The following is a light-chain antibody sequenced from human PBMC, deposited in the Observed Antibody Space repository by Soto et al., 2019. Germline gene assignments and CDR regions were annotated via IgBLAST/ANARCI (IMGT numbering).Light chain of an antibody. J-gene: IGLJ2*01. CDR2: NTD. V-gene: IGLV7-43*01. CDR1: TGTVTSGHY. Sequence: TVVTQEPSLTVSPGGTVTLTCASSTGTVTSGHYPNWFQQIPGQAPRALIYNTDNRHSWTPARFSGSLLGDKAALTLSGVQPEDEAEYHCLLFFGGIMVFGGGTKLTVL. CDR3: LLFFGGIMV.